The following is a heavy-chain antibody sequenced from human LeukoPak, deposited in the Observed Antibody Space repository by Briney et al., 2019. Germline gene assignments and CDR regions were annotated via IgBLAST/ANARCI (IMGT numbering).Heavy chain of an antibody. CDR1: GFTFSSYW. Sequence: PGGSLRLSCAASGFTFSSYWMSWVRQAPGKGLEWVANIKQDGSEKYYVDSVKGRFTISRDNSKNTLFLQMNSLRAEDTAVYYCARVGGYCSGGSCLAFGSWGQGTLVTVSS. J-gene: IGHJ4*02. CDR3: ARVGGYCSGGSCLAFGS. CDR2: IKQDGSEK. V-gene: IGHV3-7*03. D-gene: IGHD2-15*01.